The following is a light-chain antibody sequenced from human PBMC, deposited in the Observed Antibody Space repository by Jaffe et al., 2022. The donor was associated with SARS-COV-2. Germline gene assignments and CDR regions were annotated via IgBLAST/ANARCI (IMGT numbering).Light chain of an antibody. CDR1: QSVSSSR. Sequence: EIVLTQSPGTLSLSPGERATLSCRASQSVSSSRLAWYQQKPGQAPRLLIYDASIRATGIPDRFSGSGSGTDFTLTISRLEPEDFAVYYCQQYGSSPITFGQGTRLEIK. V-gene: IGKV3-20*01. CDR2: DAS. J-gene: IGKJ5*01. CDR3: QQYGSSPIT.